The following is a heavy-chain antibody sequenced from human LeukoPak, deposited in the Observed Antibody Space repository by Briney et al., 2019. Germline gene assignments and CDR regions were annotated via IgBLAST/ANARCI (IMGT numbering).Heavy chain of an antibody. D-gene: IGHD3-22*01. V-gene: IGHV4-30-4*08. CDR2: IYYSGST. CDR3: ARAPNEDYYDSSGPYYFDY. Sequence: SQTLSLTCTVSGGSISSGDYYWRWVRQPPGKGLEWIGYIYYSGSTYYNPSLKSRVTISVDTSKNQFSLKLSSVTAADTAVYYCARAPNEDYYDSSGPYYFDYWGQGTLVTVSS. J-gene: IGHJ4*02. CDR1: GGSISSGDYY.